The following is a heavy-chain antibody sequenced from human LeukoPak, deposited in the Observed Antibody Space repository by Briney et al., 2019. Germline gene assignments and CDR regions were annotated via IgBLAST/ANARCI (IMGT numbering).Heavy chain of an antibody. V-gene: IGHV3-48*02. Sequence: GGSLRLSCTGSGFTFNTSNMHWVRQAPGKGLQWLSYISSSSGTIYYADSVKGRFTISRDNAKNSLYLQMNGLRDEDTAVYYCARASFQRWLQLGGDWGQGILVTVSS. CDR3: ARASFQRWLQLGGD. CDR1: GFTFNTSN. D-gene: IGHD5-24*01. J-gene: IGHJ4*02. CDR2: ISSSSGTI.